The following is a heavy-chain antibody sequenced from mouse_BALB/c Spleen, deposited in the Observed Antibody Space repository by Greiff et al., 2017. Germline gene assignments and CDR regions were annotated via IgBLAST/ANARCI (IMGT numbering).Heavy chain of an antibody. CDR1: GFTFSDYY. D-gene: IGHD2-4*01. CDR2: ISDGGSYT. Sequence: EVQLVDSGGGLVKPGGSLKLSCAASGFTFSDYYMYWVRQTPEKRLEWVATISDGGSYTYYPDSVKGRFTISRDNAKNNLYLQMSSLKSEDTAMYYCAREGDYDDPYAMDYWGQGTSVTVSS. CDR3: AREGDYDDPYAMDY. V-gene: IGHV5-4*02. J-gene: IGHJ4*01.